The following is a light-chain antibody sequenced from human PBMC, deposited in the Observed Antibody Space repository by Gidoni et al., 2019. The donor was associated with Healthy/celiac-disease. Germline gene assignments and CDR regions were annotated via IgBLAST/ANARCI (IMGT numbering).Light chain of an antibody. J-gene: IGKJ1*01. CDR1: QGISKW. Sequence: DIQMTQSPSTLSASIGDRVTITCRASQGISKWLAWYQQKPGKAPKLLIYKASSLEGGVPSRFSGSGSGTEFTLTISSLQPDDFASYYCQQYKSISLTFGQGTKVEIK. CDR3: QQYKSISLT. V-gene: IGKV1-5*03. CDR2: KAS.